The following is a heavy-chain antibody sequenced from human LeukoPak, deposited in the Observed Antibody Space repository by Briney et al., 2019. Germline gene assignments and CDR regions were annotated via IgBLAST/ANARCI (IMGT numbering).Heavy chain of an antibody. CDR2: IYHSGST. Sequence: SSETLSLTCTVSGYSISSGYYWGWIRQPPGKGLEWIGSIYHSGSTYYNPSLKSRVTISVDTSENQLSLKLYSVTAADTAIYYCARYQTGTMFAVWGQGTLVTISS. J-gene: IGHJ4*02. CDR3: ARYQTGTMFAV. CDR1: GYSISSGYY. V-gene: IGHV4-38-2*02. D-gene: IGHD1/OR15-1a*01.